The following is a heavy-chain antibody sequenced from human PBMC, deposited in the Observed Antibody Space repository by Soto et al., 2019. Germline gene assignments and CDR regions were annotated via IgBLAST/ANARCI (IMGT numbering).Heavy chain of an antibody. Sequence: QVQLVQSGAEVKKPGASVKVSCRASGYTLPSYALHGVRQAPGQGLEWMGGINAGNGTTKNSQKFQGRVTITRDTSASTAYMELSSLRSEDTAVYYCARSIVVVTAADYWGQGTLVTVSS. CDR3: ARSIVVVTAADY. CDR2: INAGNGTT. J-gene: IGHJ4*02. V-gene: IGHV1-3*01. CDR1: GYTLPSYA. D-gene: IGHD2-21*02.